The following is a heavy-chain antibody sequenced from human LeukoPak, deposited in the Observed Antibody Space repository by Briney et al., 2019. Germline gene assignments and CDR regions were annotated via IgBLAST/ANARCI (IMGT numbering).Heavy chain of an antibody. V-gene: IGHV3-21*01. CDR2: ISTSSSFI. Sequence: GGSLRLSCAASGFTFSSYSMNWVRQAPGKGLEWVSFISTSSSFISYADSVKGRFTISRDNAKNSLYLQMNSLRAEDTAVYYCARGYCSGGTCYYPDYWGQGTLVSVSS. D-gene: IGHD2-15*01. J-gene: IGHJ4*02. CDR1: GFTFSSYS. CDR3: ARGYCSGGTCYYPDY.